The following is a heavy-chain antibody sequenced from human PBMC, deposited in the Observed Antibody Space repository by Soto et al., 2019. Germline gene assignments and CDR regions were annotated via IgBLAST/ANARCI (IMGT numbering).Heavy chain of an antibody. V-gene: IGHV1-58*01. Sequence: SVKVSCKASGFTFTSSAVQWVRQARGQRLEWIGWIVVGGGNTNYAQKFQERVTITRXMXXSXXXMXLXXLRXEXTAVYYCAAERYSGSYYPFDYWGQGTLVTVSS. CDR1: GFTFTSSA. CDR2: IVVGGGNT. CDR3: AAERYSGSYYPFDY. J-gene: IGHJ4*02. D-gene: IGHD1-26*01.